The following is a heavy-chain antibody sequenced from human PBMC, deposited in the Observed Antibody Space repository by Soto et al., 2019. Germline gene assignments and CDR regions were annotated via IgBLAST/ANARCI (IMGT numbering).Heavy chain of an antibody. CDR1: GGSIDRSNYY. Sequence: QLQLQESGPGLVKPSETLSLTCTVSGGSIDRSNYYWDWIRQPPGKGREWIGTTYYNGNAYYNPSLKRRVTMSLDTSKNQCSLKLISVTAADAAVYYCARHFVAVVIKGWGYWGQGALFTVSS. V-gene: IGHV4-39*01. CDR3: ARHFVAVVIKGWGY. D-gene: IGHD3-22*01. J-gene: IGHJ4*02. CDR2: TYYNGNA.